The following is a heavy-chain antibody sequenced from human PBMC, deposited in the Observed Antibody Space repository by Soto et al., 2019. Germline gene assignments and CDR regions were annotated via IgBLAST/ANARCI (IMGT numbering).Heavy chain of an antibody. D-gene: IGHD6-19*01. CDR1: GGSISISNW. CDR3: VGTPGYSSGWYSLF. Sequence: SETLSLTCAGSGGSISISNWWSCVRQPPGKGLEWIWEIYHSGSTNYNPSLKSRVTISVDKSKNQFSLKLSSVTAADTAVYYCVGTPGYSSGWYSLFWGQGLLVPVSS. J-gene: IGHJ4*02. V-gene: IGHV4-4*02. CDR2: IYHSGST.